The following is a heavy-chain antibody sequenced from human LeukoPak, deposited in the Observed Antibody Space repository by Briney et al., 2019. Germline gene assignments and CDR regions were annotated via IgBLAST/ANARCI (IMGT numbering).Heavy chain of an antibody. D-gene: IGHD1-26*01. CDR1: GFAFGTYW. V-gene: IGHV3-7*04. CDR3: ARNSDNHDY. J-gene: IGHJ4*02. Sequence: PGGSLRLSCAASGFAFGTYWMSWVRQAPGKGLEWVANIKEDGSEQNYVDSVRGRFTISRDNAENSLYLQMNSLRAEDTAVYYCARNSDNHDYWGQGTLSPSPQ. CDR2: IKEDGSEQ.